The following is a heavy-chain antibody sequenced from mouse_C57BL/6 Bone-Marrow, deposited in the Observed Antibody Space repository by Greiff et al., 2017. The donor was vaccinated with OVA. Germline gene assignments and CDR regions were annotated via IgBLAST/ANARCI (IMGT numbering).Heavy chain of an antibody. D-gene: IGHD4-1*01. Sequence: QVQLKESGPGLVQPSQSLSITCTVSGFSLTSYGVHWVRQSPGKGLEWLGVIWSGGSTDYNAAFISRLSISKDNSKSQVFFKMNSLQADDTAIYYCARKSRGNWDVWYFDVWGTGTTVTVSS. CDR2: IWSGGST. CDR1: GFSLTSYG. V-gene: IGHV2-2*01. J-gene: IGHJ1*03. CDR3: ARKSRGNWDVWYFDV.